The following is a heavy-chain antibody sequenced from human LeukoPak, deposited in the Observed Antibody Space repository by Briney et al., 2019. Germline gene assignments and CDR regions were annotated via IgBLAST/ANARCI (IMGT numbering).Heavy chain of an antibody. Sequence: SETLSLTCTVSGGSISSGSYYWSWIRQPAGKGLEWIGRIYTSGSTNYNPSLKSRVTISVDTSKNQFSLKLSSVTAADTAVYYCARERRGYSSSSCFDYWGQGTLVIVSS. CDR1: GGSISSGSYY. CDR3: ARERRGYSSSSCFDY. CDR2: IYTSGST. D-gene: IGHD6-6*01. J-gene: IGHJ4*02. V-gene: IGHV4-61*02.